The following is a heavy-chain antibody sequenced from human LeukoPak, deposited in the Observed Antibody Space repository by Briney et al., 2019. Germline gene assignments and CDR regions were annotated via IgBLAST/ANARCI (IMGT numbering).Heavy chain of an antibody. Sequence: ASVKVSCKASGYTFTGYYMHWVRQAPGQGLEWMGWINPNSGGTNYAQKFQGRVTMTRDTSISTAYMELSSLRSEDMAVYYCARWVVRAAGGFDYWGQGTLVTVSS. D-gene: IGHD3-10*01. J-gene: IGHJ4*02. CDR1: GYTFTGYY. V-gene: IGHV1-2*02. CDR3: ARWVVRAAGGFDY. CDR2: INPNSGGT.